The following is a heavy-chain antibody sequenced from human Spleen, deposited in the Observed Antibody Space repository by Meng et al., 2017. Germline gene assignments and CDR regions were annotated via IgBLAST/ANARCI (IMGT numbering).Heavy chain of an antibody. CDR3: ASSGGNKRRGVIGAFDI. CDR1: GYSFTSYW. V-gene: IGHV5-51*01. CDR2: IYPGDSDT. Sequence: GGSLRLSCKGSGYSFTSYWIGWVRQMPGKGLEWMGIIYPGDSDTRYSPSFQGQVTISADKSISTAYLQWSSLKASDTAMYYCASSGGNKRRGVIGAFDIWGQGTMVTVSS. J-gene: IGHJ3*02. D-gene: IGHD3-16*02.